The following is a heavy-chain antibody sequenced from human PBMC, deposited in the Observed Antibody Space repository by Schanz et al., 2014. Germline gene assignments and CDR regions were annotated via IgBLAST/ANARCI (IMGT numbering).Heavy chain of an antibody. D-gene: IGHD3-3*01. Sequence: QVQLVESGGGVVQPGRSLRLSCSASGFTLSSYGMHWVRQAPGKGLEWLAVIWFDGTNKYNADSVKGRFTISRDTSKNTLYLLLNSLRVEDTAVYYCARQPGRITVSGVVSNWFAPWGQGTLVNVSS. J-gene: IGHJ5*02. CDR1: GFTLSSYG. CDR3: ARQPGRITVSGVVSNWFAP. V-gene: IGHV3-33*01. CDR2: IWFDGTNK.